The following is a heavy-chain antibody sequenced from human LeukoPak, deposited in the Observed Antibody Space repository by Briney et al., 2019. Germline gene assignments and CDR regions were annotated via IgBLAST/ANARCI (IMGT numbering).Heavy chain of an antibody. CDR2: INHSGST. CDR1: GGSFSGYY. Sequence: SEKLSLNCAVYGGSFSGYYWSWIRQPPGKGLEWIGEINHSGSTNYNPSLKSRVTISVDTSKNQFSLKLSSVTAADTAVYYCARGFSSWVSYFDYWGQGTLVTVSS. J-gene: IGHJ4*02. CDR3: ARGFSSWVSYFDY. D-gene: IGHD6-13*01. V-gene: IGHV4-34*01.